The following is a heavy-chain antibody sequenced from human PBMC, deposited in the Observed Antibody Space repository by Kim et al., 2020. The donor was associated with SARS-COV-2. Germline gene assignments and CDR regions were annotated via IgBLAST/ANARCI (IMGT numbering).Heavy chain of an antibody. D-gene: IGHD2-2*01. CDR2: IIPILDIA. CDR3: ARDRCGSTTCYDPYYFDY. J-gene: IGHJ4*01. CDR1: GGAFSSYA. V-gene: IGHV1-69*04. Sequence: SVKVSCKASGGAFSSYAISWVRQAPGQGLEWMGRIIPILDIANYAQKFQGRVTITADKSTSTAYMELSSLRSEDTAIYYCARDRCGSTTCYDPYYFDYW.